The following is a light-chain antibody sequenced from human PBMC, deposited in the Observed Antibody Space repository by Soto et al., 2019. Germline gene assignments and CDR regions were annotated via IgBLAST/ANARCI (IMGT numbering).Light chain of an antibody. J-gene: IGLJ1*01. V-gene: IGLV2-14*01. Sequence: QSVLTQPASVSGSPGQSITMSCTGTSSDVGGYNYVSWYQQHPGKAPKLMIYDVSNRPSGVSNRFSGSKSGNTASLTISGLQAEDEAEYYCSSYTSSSTLYVFGTGTKLTVL. CDR2: DVS. CDR1: SSDVGGYNY. CDR3: SSYTSSSTLYV.